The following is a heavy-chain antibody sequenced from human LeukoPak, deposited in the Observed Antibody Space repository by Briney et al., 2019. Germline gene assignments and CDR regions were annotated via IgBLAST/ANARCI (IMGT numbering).Heavy chain of an antibody. J-gene: IGHJ5*01. V-gene: IGHV1-69*04. Sequence: ASVKVSCKTSGGTFSDFAMNWVRQAPGQGPEWMARVIPSLGISKYAQKFQDRLKVTADNSSTTAFMELTSLTSDDTAVYYCATFRWIDSWGQGTLVTVSS. CDR3: ATFRWIDS. CDR1: GGTFSDFA. CDR2: VIPSLGIS.